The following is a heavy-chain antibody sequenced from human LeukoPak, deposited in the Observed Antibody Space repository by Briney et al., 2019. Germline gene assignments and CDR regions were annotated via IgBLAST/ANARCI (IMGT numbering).Heavy chain of an antibody. V-gene: IGHV1-8*01. CDR2: MNPNSGNT. D-gene: IGHD3-3*01. CDR3: ARADVLRFLEWLFYDAFDI. Sequence: ASVKASCKASGYTFTSYDINWVRQATGQGLEWMGWMNPNSGNTGYAQKFQGRVTMTRNTSISTAYMELSSLRSEDAAVYYCARADVLRFLEWLFYDAFDIWGQGTMVTVSS. CDR1: GYTFTSYD. J-gene: IGHJ3*02.